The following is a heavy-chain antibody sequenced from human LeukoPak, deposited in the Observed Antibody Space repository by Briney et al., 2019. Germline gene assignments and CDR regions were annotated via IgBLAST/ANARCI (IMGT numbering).Heavy chain of an antibody. V-gene: IGHV3-23*01. CDR2: ISGSGIRT. CDR1: GFTFSTYA. Sequence: GGSLRLSCAASGFTFSTYAMSWVRQAPGKGLECVSTISGSGIRTFYADSVKGRFTISRDNSKNTLYLQMNSLRAEDTAVYYCAKDLTGDDHDAFDIWGQGTMVTVSS. D-gene: IGHD4-17*01. CDR3: AKDLTGDDHDAFDI. J-gene: IGHJ3*02.